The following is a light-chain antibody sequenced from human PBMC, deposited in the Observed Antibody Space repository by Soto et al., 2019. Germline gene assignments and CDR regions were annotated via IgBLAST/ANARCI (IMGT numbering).Light chain of an antibody. J-gene: IGKJ4*01. CDR2: DAS. V-gene: IGKV3-11*01. CDR1: ESIGNY. Sequence: EVVLTQSPATLSFSPGERATLSCRASESIGNYLAWYQQKLGQAPKLLIYDASHRAIGIPGRFSGDGSGTDFTLTISSLEPDDFAVYYCQWRSDWPPRLTFGGGTKVAIK. CDR3: QWRSDWPPRLT.